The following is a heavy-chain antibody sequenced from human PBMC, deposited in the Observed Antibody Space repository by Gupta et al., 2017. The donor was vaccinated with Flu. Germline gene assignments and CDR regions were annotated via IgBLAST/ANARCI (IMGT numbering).Heavy chain of an antibody. V-gene: IGHV3-74*01. Sequence: YWMLWVLQAPGKGLVWVSRIKGDGSSTSYADSVKGRFTISRDNAKNTLYLQMNSLRAEDTAVYYCARREGYCSGGTCYFDYWGQGTLVTVSS. CDR2: IKGDGSST. D-gene: IGHD2-15*01. CDR3: ARREGYCSGGTCYFDY. J-gene: IGHJ4*02. CDR1: YW.